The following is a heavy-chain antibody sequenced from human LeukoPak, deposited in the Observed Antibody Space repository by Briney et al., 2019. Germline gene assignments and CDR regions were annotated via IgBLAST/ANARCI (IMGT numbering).Heavy chain of an antibody. CDR1: GYTFTAYY. D-gene: IGHD3-22*01. J-gene: IGHJ4*02. V-gene: IGHV1-2*02. Sequence: ASVKVSCKASGYTFTAYYMHWVRQAPGQGLEWVGWINPHTGGTNYAQKFQGRVTMTRDTSISTAYMELSRLRSDDTAVYYCARRSSPWLLLPYYWGQGTLVTVSS. CDR2: INPHTGGT. CDR3: ARRSSPWLLLPYY.